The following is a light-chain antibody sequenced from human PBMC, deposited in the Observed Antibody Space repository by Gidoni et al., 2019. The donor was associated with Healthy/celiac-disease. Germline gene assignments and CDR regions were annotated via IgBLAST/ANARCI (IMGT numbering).Light chain of an antibody. CDR1: QSISSY. Sequence: DIQMTQSPSSLYASVGDRVTITCRASQSISSYLNWCQQKPGKAPKLLIYAASSLQSGVPSRFSGSGSGTDFTLTISSLQPENFATYYCQQSYSTWTFGQGTKVEIK. CDR3: QQSYSTWT. J-gene: IGKJ1*01. CDR2: AAS. V-gene: IGKV1-39*01.